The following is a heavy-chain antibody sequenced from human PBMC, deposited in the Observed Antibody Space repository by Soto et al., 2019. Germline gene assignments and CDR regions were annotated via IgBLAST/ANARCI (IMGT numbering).Heavy chain of an antibody. V-gene: IGHV3-30-3*01. D-gene: IGHD3-16*01. CDR2: ISYDGSNK. J-gene: IGHJ4*02. CDR1: GFTFSSYA. CDR3: ARDDYVWGSFDY. Sequence: QVQLVESGGGVVQPGRSLRLSCAASGFTFSSYAMHWVRQAPGKGLEWVAVISYDGSNKYYADSVKGRFTISRDNSKNTLYLQMNSLRAEDTAVYYCARDDYVWGSFDYWGQGTLVTVSS.